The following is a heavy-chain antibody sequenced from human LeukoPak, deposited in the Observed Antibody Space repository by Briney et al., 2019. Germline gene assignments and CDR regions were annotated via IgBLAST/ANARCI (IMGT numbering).Heavy chain of an antibody. D-gene: IGHD1-26*01. J-gene: IGHJ4*02. CDR2: ISGSGGST. CDR3: ARDTPPGIRGLFDY. Sequence: GGSLRLSCAASGFTFSSDAMSWVRQAPGKGPEWVSAISGSGGSTYYADSVKGRFTISRDNSKNTLYLQMNSLRAEDTAVYYCARDTPPGIRGLFDYWGQGTLVTVSS. CDR1: GFTFSSDA. V-gene: IGHV3-23*01.